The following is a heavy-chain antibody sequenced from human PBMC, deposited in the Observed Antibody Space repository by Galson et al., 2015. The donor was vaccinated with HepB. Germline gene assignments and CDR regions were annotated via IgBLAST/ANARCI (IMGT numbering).Heavy chain of an antibody. J-gene: IGHJ3*02. Sequence: LRLSCAASGFTFSSYSMNWVRQAPGKGLEWVSSISSSSSYIYYADSVKGRFTISRDNAKDSLYLQMNSLRAEDTAVYYCARVKEHYYGSGGNAFDIWGQGTMVTVSS. CDR2: ISSSSSYI. D-gene: IGHD3-10*01. V-gene: IGHV3-21*01. CDR1: GFTFSSYS. CDR3: ARVKEHYYGSGGNAFDI.